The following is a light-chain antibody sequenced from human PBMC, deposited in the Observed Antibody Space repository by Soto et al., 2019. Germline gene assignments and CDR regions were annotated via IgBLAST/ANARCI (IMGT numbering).Light chain of an antibody. V-gene: IGKV3-15*01. CDR3: QQYNNWPRT. J-gene: IGKJ1*01. CDR2: GAS. Sequence: EIVMTQSPATLSVSPVESATLSCRASQRISTNLAWYQHKRGQAPRLLIYGASTRATGIPARVSGSGSGTEFTLTISSLQSEDFAVYYCQQYNNWPRTFGQGTKVDIK. CDR1: QRISTN.